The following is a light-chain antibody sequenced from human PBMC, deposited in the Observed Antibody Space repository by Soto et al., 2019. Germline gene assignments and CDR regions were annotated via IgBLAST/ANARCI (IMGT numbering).Light chain of an antibody. CDR2: EGS. Sequence: QSALTQPASVSGSPGQSITVSCTGTSTDVGRYNLVSWYQQHPGTAPKLIIYEGSKRPPGVSNRFSGSKSGNTASLTISGLQAEDEASYYCSSYRGSNTYVFGTGTKLTVL. CDR1: STDVGRYNL. V-gene: IGLV2-14*02. CDR3: SSYRGSNTYV. J-gene: IGLJ1*01.